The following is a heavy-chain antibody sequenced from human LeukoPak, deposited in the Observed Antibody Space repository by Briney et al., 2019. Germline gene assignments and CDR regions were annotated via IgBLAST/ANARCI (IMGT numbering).Heavy chain of an antibody. Sequence: PGGSLRLSCAASGVTFSSYAMSWVRQAPGKGLEWVSAISGSGGSTYYADSVKGRFTISRDNSKNTLYLQMNSLRVEETAVYYCAKDRWFGVSQRYYYYYGMDVWGQGTTVTVSS. CDR3: AKDRWFGVSQRYYYYYGMDV. D-gene: IGHD3-10*01. CDR1: GVTFSSYA. CDR2: ISGSGGST. V-gene: IGHV3-23*01. J-gene: IGHJ6*02.